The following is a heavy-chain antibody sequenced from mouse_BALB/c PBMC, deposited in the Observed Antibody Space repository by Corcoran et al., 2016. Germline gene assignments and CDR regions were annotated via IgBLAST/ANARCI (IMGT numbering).Heavy chain of an antibody. CDR1: GYTFTNYG. CDR2: INTYTGEP. J-gene: IGHJ4*01. D-gene: IGHD1-1*02. CDR3: TRGGNYAMDY. V-gene: IGHV9-3-1*01. Sequence: QIQLVQSGPELKKPGETVKISCKTSGYTFTNYGMNWVKQAPGKGLKWMGCINTYTGEPTYADDFKGRFAFSLETSASTAYLQINNLKNEDTATYFCTRGGNYAMDYWGQGTSVTVSS.